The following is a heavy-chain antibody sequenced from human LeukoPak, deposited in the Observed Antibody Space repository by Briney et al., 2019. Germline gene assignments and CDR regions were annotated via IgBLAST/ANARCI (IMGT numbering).Heavy chain of an antibody. D-gene: IGHD3-10*01. CDR2: ISAYNGNT. J-gene: IGHJ4*02. CDR3: ARDQTMVRGVIASPCDY. V-gene: IGHV1-18*01. Sequence: ASVKVSCKASGYTFTSYGISWVRQAPGQGLEWMGWISAYNGNTNYAQKLQGRVTMTTDTSTSTAYMELRSLRSDDTAVYYCARDQTMVRGVIASPCDYWGQGTLVTVSS. CDR1: GYTFTSYG.